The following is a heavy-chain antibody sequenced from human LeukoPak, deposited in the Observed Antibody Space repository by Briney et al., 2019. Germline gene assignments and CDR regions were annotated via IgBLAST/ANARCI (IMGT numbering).Heavy chain of an antibody. V-gene: IGHV4-59*08. CDR3: ATPGRDGYID. CDR1: GGSISSYY. J-gene: IGHJ4*02. D-gene: IGHD5-12*01. CDR2: IYYSGST. Sequence: SETLSLTCTVSGGSISSYYWSWIRQPPGKGLEWIGYIYYSGSTNYNPSLKSRVTISVDTSKNQFSLKLSSVTAADTAVYYCATPGRDGYIDWGQGTLVTVSS.